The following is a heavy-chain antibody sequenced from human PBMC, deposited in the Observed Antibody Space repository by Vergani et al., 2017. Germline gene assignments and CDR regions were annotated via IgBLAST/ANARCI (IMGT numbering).Heavy chain of an antibody. V-gene: IGHV1-18*01. CDR2: ISAYNGNT. CDR1: GGTFSSCT. D-gene: IGHD6-19*01. CDR3: AREQWLPIDFFDY. J-gene: IGHJ4*02. Sequence: QVQLVQSGAEVKKPGSSVKVSCKASGGTFSSCTISWVRQAPGQGLEWMGWISAYNGNTNYAQRLQGRVTMTTDTSTSTAYMELRSLRSDDTAVYYCAREQWLPIDFFDYWGQGTLVTVSS.